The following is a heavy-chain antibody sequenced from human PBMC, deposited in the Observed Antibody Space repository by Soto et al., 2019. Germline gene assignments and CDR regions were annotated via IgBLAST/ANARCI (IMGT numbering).Heavy chain of an antibody. V-gene: IGHV4-30-2*01. CDR3: AREMSYYFDS. J-gene: IGHJ4*01. CDR1: GDSISRDGSS. CDR2: IYHSGAT. Sequence: QVQLQESGSGLVKPSQTLVLTCTVSGDSISRDGSSWSWLRQPPGKGLEWIGYIYHSGATYYNPSLKSRVTTSVDKSKNQFSLSLASVTAADTAVYYCAREMSYYFDSWGHGTLVPVSS.